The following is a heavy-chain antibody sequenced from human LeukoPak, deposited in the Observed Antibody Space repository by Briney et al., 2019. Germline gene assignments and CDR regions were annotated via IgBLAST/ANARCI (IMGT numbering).Heavy chain of an antibody. V-gene: IGHV4-38-2*02. D-gene: IGHD4-17*01. CDR3: VREYGDYERPVQDDY. CDR2: IYHSGST. J-gene: IGHJ4*02. CDR1: GYSISSGYY. Sequence: PSETLSLTCTVSGYSISSGYYWGWIRQPPGKGLEWIGSIYHSGSTYYNPSLKSRVTISVDTSKNQFSLKLSSVTAADTAVYYCVREYGDYERPVQDDYWGQGTLVTVSS.